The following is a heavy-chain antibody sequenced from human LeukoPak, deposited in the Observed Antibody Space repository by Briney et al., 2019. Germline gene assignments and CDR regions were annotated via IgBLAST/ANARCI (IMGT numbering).Heavy chain of an antibody. Sequence: ASVKVSCKASGYTFTIHWVRQAPGQGLEWMGIINPSGGSTSYAQKFQGRVTMTRDMSTSTVYMELSSLRSEDTAVYYCARVAAEVVGVPGAIGFGWLRRDYYYMDVWGKGTTVTVSS. CDR2: INPSGGST. CDR1: GYTFT. V-gene: IGHV1-46*01. D-gene: IGHD2-2*02. CDR3: ARVAAEVVGVPGAIGFGWLRRDYYYMDV. J-gene: IGHJ6*03.